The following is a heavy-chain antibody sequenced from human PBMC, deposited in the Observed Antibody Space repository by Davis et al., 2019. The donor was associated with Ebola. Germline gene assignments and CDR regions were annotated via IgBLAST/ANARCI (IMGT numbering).Heavy chain of an antibody. Sequence: GGSLRLSCAASGFTFSSYAMSWVRQAPGKGPEWVSAISGSGGSTYYADSVKGRFTISRDNSKNTLYLQMNSLRAEDTAIYYCAKDKNYDFWSGYPHDAFDIWGQGTMVTVSS. J-gene: IGHJ3*02. CDR1: GFTFSSYA. CDR3: AKDKNYDFWSGYPHDAFDI. D-gene: IGHD3-3*01. CDR2: ISGSGGST. V-gene: IGHV3-23*01.